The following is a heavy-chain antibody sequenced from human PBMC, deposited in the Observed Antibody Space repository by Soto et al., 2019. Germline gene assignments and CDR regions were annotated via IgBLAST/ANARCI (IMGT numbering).Heavy chain of an antibody. Sequence: QVQLQQWGAGLLKPSETLSLTCAVYGGSFSGYYWSWIRQPPGKGLEWIGEINHSGSTNYNPSLKSRVTISVDPCKNQFSLKLSSVTAADTAVYYCARGRGSGSYYKVQEYFQHWGQGTLVTVSS. V-gene: IGHV4-34*01. CDR3: ARGRGSGSYYKVQEYFQH. J-gene: IGHJ1*01. D-gene: IGHD3-10*01. CDR2: INHSGST. CDR1: GGSFSGYY.